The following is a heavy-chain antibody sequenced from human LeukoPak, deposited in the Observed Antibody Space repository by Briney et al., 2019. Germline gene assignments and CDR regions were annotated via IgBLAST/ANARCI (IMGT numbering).Heavy chain of an antibody. J-gene: IGHJ4*02. CDR3: ASADYDDYYIDF. V-gene: IGHV4-59*01. Sequence: SETLSLTCTVSGGSISGYYWSWIRQPPRKGLEWIGYIYYSGMTNYNPSLKSRVTVSLDTSKNQFSLKLSSVTAADTAVYYCASADYDDYYIDFWGQGTLVTVSS. CDR1: GGSISGYY. D-gene: IGHD4-17*01. CDR2: IYYSGMT.